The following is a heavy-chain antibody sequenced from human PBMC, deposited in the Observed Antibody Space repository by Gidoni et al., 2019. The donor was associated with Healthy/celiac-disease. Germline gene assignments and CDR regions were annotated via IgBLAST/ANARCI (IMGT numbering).Heavy chain of an antibody. CDR1: GSPFSSYA. CDR3: AKRIVVVTDAFDI. Sequence: EVQLVESGGALVQPGGSLRLSCAASGSPFSSYAMSWVRQAPGKGLEWVSAISGSGGSTYYADSVKGRFTISRDNSKNTLYLQMNSLRAEDTAVYYCAKRIVVVTDAFDIWGQGTMVTVSS. D-gene: IGHD3-22*01. J-gene: IGHJ3*02. V-gene: IGHV3-23*04. CDR2: ISGSGGST.